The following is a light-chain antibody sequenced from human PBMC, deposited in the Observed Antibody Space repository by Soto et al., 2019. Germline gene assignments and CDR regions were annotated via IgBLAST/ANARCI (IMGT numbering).Light chain of an antibody. CDR2: DAS. Sequence: DIQMTQSPSTLSASVGDRVTITCRASQSISSWLAWYQQKPGKAPKLLIYDASSLESGVPSKSSGSGSGTEFTLTISSLQPDDFATYYCQQYNSYPLFGQGTKVDIK. J-gene: IGKJ1*01. V-gene: IGKV1-5*01. CDR1: QSISSW. CDR3: QQYNSYPL.